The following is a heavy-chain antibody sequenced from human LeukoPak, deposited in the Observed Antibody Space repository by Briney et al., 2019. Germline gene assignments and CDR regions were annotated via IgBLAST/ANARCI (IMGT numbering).Heavy chain of an antibody. J-gene: IGHJ4*02. Sequence: SGTLSLTCGVSGGSISNTNWWTWVRQPPGKGLEWIGEVNLRGSTNYNLSLKSRVAISVDKSENHISLKLTSVTAADTAVYYCAREGGPYRPLDYSGQGTLVTVAS. CDR3: AREGGPYRPLDY. CDR2: VNLRGST. CDR1: GGSISNTNW. V-gene: IGHV4-4*02.